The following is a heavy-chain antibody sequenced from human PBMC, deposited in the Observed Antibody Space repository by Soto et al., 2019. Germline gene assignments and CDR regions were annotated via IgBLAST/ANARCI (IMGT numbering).Heavy chain of an antibody. Sequence: GGSLRLSCAVSGLTVSGKKYVAWVRQAPGKGLEWVSGFYDLDGTYYADSLKGRFTTSGDSSRTIVYLQMNDLRPEDTAVYYCATWQLQEHAYDVWGQGTTVTVSS. D-gene: IGHD4-4*01. V-gene: IGHV3-53*01. CDR2: FYDLDGT. CDR1: GLTVSGKKY. J-gene: IGHJ3*01. CDR3: ATWQLQEHAYDV.